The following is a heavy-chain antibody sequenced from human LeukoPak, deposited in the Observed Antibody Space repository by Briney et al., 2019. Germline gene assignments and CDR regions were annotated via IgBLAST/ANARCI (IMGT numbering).Heavy chain of an antibody. J-gene: IGHJ4*02. CDR3: ARAKQTYYYDSSGYFWKY. D-gene: IGHD3-22*01. V-gene: IGHV3-21*01. CDR1: GFTFSSYS. Sequence: PGGSLRLSCAASGFTFSSYSMNWVRQAPGKGLEWVSSISSSSSYIYYADSVKGRFTISRDNAKNSLYLQMNSLRAEDTAVYYCARAKQTYYYDSSGYFWKYWGQGTLVTVSS. CDR2: ISSSSSYI.